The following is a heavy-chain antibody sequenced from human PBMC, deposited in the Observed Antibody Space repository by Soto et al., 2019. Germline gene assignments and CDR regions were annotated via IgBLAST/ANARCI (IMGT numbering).Heavy chain of an antibody. CDR1: GDSISSGGSY. Sequence: QVQLQESGPGLVKPSQTLSLTCTVSGDSISSGGSYWSWIRQRPGKGLEWIGYIFYSGSFYYTPCLKGRVMISPDTAKNQFSLRLTSVTAADTAVYYCARAPETPPILGVVRPYVFNYWGQGTLVTVSS. J-gene: IGHJ4*02. V-gene: IGHV4-31*03. CDR2: IFYSGSF. CDR3: ARAPETPPILGVVRPYVFNY. D-gene: IGHD3-3*01.